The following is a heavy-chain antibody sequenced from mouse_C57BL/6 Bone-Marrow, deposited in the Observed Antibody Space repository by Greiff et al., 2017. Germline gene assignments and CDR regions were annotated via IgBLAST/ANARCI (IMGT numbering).Heavy chain of an antibody. D-gene: IGHD1-1*01. J-gene: IGHJ3*01. V-gene: IGHV1-72*01. Sequence: QVQLQQPGAELVKPGASVKLSCKASGYTFTSYWMHWVKQRPGRGLEWIGRIDPYSGGTKYNEKFKSKATLTVDKPSSTAYMQLSSLTSEHSAVYYCARGTTVLATRAWCAYWGQGTLVTVSA. CDR3: ARGTTVLATRAWCAY. CDR2: IDPYSGGT. CDR1: GYTFTSYW.